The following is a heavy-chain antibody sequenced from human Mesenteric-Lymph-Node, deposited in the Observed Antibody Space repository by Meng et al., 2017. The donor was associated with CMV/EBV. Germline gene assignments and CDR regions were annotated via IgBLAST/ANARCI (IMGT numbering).Heavy chain of an antibody. CDR1: GFTFSTYW. CDR3: ARKGCSGANCYSDY. V-gene: IGHV3-7*01. J-gene: IGHJ4*02. CDR2: INQDGSET. Sequence: GESLKISCVASGFTFSTYWMSWVRQAPGKGLEWVADINQDGSETYYVDSVKGRFTISRGNAKSSLYLQMNSLRAEDTALYYCARKGCSGANCYSDYWGQGTLVTVS. D-gene: IGHD2-15*01.